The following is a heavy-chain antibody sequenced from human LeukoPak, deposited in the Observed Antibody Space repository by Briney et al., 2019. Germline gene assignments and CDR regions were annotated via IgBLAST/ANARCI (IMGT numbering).Heavy chain of an antibody. V-gene: IGHV4-59*01. CDR3: ARETQPHSYRIYYFDY. CDR2: IHSRGNT. Sequence: PSETLSLTCTVSGDSIGNYYWSWIRQTPGKGLEWIGCIHSRGNTYYNPSLNSRVTISVDTSKNQFSLSLSSVTAADTAVYYCARETQPHSYRIYYFDYWGQGTLVTVSS. D-gene: IGHD1-14*01. J-gene: IGHJ4*02. CDR1: GDSIGNYY.